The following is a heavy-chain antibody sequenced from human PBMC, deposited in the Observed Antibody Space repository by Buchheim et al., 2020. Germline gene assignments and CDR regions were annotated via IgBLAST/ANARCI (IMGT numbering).Heavy chain of an antibody. CDR1: GGSISSGSSY. D-gene: IGHD2-21*02. CDR2: IYYSGNT. J-gene: IGHJ2*01. Sequence: QLQLQESGPGLVKPSETLSLTCTVSGGSISSGSSYWGWIRQPPGKGLEWIGSIYYSGNTYHNPSLKSRVTMSVDTSKNQFPLRLSSVTAADTAVYHCASMTVYWYFDLWGRGTL. V-gene: IGHV4-39*01. CDR3: ASMTVYWYFDL.